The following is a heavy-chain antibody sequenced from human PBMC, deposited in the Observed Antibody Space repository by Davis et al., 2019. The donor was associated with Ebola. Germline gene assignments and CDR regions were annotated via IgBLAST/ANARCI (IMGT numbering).Heavy chain of an antibody. CDR2: ISYDGSFK. V-gene: IGHV3-30*04. Sequence: GESLKISCAASGFTFTYHAMHWLRQAPGEGLEWVTLISYDGSFKYYADSVKGRFTISRDNSKNTLSLQMNSLRAEDTALYYCARENFYGLDVWGQGTTVTVAS. J-gene: IGHJ6*02. CDR1: GFTFTYHA. CDR3: ARENFYGLDV.